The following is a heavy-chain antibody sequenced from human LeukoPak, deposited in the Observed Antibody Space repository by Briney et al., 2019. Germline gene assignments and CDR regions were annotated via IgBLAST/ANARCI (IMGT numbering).Heavy chain of an antibody. V-gene: IGHV4-59*01. J-gene: IGHJ4*02. D-gene: IGHD5-12*01. Sequence: SETLSLTCTVSGGSISSYYWSWIRQPPGKGLEWIGYIYYSGSTNCNPSLKSRVTISVDTSKNQFSLKLSSVTAADTAVHYCARGYRGFDYWGQGTLVTVSS. CDR1: GGSISSYY. CDR2: IYYSGST. CDR3: ARGYRGFDY.